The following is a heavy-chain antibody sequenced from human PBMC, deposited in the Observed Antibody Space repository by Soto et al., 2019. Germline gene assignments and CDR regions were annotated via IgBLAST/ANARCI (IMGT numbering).Heavy chain of an antibody. CDR1: GGSISSYY. Sequence: SETLSLTCTVSGGSISSYYWSWIRQPPGKGLDWIGYIYYSVCTNXXPSLKSRXXISVERSKNHXCLKLXCVTAAYTAVYYCARRYGASFDYWGQGTLVTVSS. CDR3: ARRYGASFDY. V-gene: IGHV4-59*01. D-gene: IGHD4-17*01. CDR2: IYYSVCT. J-gene: IGHJ4*02.